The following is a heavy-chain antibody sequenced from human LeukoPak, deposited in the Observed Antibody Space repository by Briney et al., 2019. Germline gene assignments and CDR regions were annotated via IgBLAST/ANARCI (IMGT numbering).Heavy chain of an antibody. CDR1: GYTLTELS. CDR3: ATGGSGWYNFDY. V-gene: IGHV1-24*01. CDR2: FDPEDGET. J-gene: IGHJ4*02. Sequence: GASVKVSCKVSGYTLTELSMHWVRQAPGKGLEWMGGFDPEDGETIYAQKFQGRVTMTEDTSTDTAYMELSSLRSEDTAVCYCATGGSGWYNFDYWGQGTLVTVSS. D-gene: IGHD6-19*01.